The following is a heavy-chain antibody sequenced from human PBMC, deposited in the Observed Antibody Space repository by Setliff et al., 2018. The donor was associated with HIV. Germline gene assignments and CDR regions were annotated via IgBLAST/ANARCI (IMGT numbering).Heavy chain of an antibody. CDR3: TSDPPASGWTLAY. Sequence: PGGSLRLSCAASGFSFGSNWMSWVRQAPGKGLEWVANIKQDGSNKYYADSVKGRFAISRDNSKNTLYLQMDSLRAEDTALYYCTSDPPASGWTLAYWGQGALVTVS. CDR2: IKQDGSNK. CDR1: GFSFGSNW. D-gene: IGHD6-19*01. V-gene: IGHV3-7*01. J-gene: IGHJ4*02.